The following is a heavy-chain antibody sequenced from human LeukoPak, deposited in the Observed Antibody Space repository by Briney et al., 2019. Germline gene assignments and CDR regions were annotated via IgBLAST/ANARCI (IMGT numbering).Heavy chain of an antibody. CDR1: GGSISSGGYY. CDR3: ARGSPTWGFLDC. D-gene: IGHD3-10*01. V-gene: IGHV4-31*03. J-gene: IGHJ4*02. CDR2: IYASGTT. Sequence: SQTLSLTCTVSGGSISSGGYYWIWIRQHPGKGLEWIGYIYASGTTCYNPSLKSRVTISLDTSKNQFSLKLPSVTAADTAVYYCARGSPTWGFLDCWGQGALVTVSS.